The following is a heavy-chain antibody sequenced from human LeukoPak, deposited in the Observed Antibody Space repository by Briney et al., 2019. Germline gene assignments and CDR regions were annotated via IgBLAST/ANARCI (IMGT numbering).Heavy chain of an antibody. V-gene: IGHV4-30-4*08. Sequence: PSETLALTCTVCGGSISSGDYYWSWIRQPPGKGLEWIGYIYYSWSTYYNPSLKSRVTISVDTSKNQFSLKLSFVTAADTAVYYCARDNAGTSDYWGQGTLVTVSS. CDR2: IYYSWST. CDR3: ARDNAGTSDY. CDR1: GGSISSGDYY. D-gene: IGHD6-13*01. J-gene: IGHJ4*02.